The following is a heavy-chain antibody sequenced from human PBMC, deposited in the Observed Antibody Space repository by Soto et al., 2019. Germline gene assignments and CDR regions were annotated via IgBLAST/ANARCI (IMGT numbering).Heavy chain of an antibody. Sequence: SETLSLTCAVYGGSFSGYYWSWIRQPPGKGLEWIGEINHSGSTNYNPSLKSRVTISVDTSKNQFSLKLSSVTAADTAVYYCARQWLVRGKVDYCGQGTLVTVSS. CDR3: ARQWLVRGKVDY. V-gene: IGHV4-34*01. CDR2: INHSGST. D-gene: IGHD6-19*01. CDR1: GGSFSGYY. J-gene: IGHJ4*02.